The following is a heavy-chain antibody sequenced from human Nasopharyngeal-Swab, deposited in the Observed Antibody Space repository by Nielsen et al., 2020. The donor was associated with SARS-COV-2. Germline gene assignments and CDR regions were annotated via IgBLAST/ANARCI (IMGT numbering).Heavy chain of an antibody. CDR3: AILQLWLRVDY. D-gene: IGHD5-18*01. Sequence: SVKVSCKASGGTFSSYAISWVRQAPGQGLEWMGRIIPILGIANYAQKFQGRVTMTEDTSTDTAYMELSSLRSEDTAVYYCAILQLWLRVDYWGQGTLVTVSS. CDR2: IIPILGIA. J-gene: IGHJ4*02. CDR1: GGTFSSYA. V-gene: IGHV1-69*04.